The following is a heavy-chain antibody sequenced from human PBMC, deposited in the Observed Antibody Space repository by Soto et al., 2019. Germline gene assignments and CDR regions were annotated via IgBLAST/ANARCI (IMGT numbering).Heavy chain of an antibody. Sequence: QVQLQQWGAGLLKPSETLSLTCAVYGGSFSGYYWSWIRQPPGKGLEWIGEINHSGSTNYNPSLKSRVTISVDTSKNQFSLKLSSVTAADTAVYYCARGSLGGKLDYWGQGTLVTVSS. CDR3: ARGSLGGKLDY. CDR1: GGSFSGYY. D-gene: IGHD2-15*01. J-gene: IGHJ4*02. CDR2: INHSGST. V-gene: IGHV4-34*01.